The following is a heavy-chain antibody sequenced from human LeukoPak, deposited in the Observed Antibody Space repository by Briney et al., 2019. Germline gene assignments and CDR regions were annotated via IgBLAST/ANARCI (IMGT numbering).Heavy chain of an antibody. J-gene: IGHJ3*02. V-gene: IGHV4-61*02. D-gene: IGHD1-1*01. CDR2: IYTSGST. CDR1: GGSISSGSYY. CDR3: ARTWKFQGDAFDI. Sequence: PSETLSLTCTVSGGSISSGSYYWSWIRQPAGKGLEWIGRIYTSGSTNYNPSLKSRVTISVDTSKNQFSLKLSSVTAADTAVYYCARTWKFQGDAFDIWGQGTMVTVSS.